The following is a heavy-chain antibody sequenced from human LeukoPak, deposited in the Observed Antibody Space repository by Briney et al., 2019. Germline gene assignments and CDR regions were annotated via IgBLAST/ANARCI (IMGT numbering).Heavy chain of an antibody. CDR1: GFTFDDYA. CDR2: ISWNSGSI. V-gene: IGHV3-9*01. D-gene: IGHD2-15*01. J-gene: IGHJ4*02. CDR3: AKDWDISPTPHFDY. Sequence: PGRSLRLSCAASGFTFDDYAMHWVRQAPGKGLEWVSGISWNSGSIGYADSVKGRFTISRDNAKNSLYLQMNSLRAEDTALYYCAKDWDISPTPHFDYWGQGTLVTVSS.